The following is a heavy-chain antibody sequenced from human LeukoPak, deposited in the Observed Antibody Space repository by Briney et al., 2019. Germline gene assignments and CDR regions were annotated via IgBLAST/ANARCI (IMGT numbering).Heavy chain of an antibody. D-gene: IGHD3-10*02. J-gene: IGHJ3*02. V-gene: IGHV3-21*01. Sequence: PGGSLRLSCAASGFTFSSYSMNWVRQAPGKGLEWVSSISSSSSYIYYADSVKGRFTISRDNAKNSLYLQMNSLRAEDTAVYYCARELFGLGAFDTWGQGTMVTVSS. CDR3: ARELFGLGAFDT. CDR1: GFTFSSYS. CDR2: ISSSSSYI.